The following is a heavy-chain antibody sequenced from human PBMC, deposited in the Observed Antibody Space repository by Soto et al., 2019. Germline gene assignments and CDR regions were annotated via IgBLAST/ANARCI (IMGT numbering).Heavy chain of an antibody. Sequence: EVQLVESGGGLVQPGGSLRLSCAASGFTVSSNYMSWVRQAPGKGLEWVSVVYIGGNTYYAESVEDRFTISRDNFQNMLDLQRNSRRAEDTAVYYCAGSVGGGFDYWGQGTLVTVSS. J-gene: IGHJ4*02. CDR3: AGSVGGGFDY. CDR1: GFTVSSNY. CDR2: VYIGGNT. V-gene: IGHV3-66*01. D-gene: IGHD3-16*01.